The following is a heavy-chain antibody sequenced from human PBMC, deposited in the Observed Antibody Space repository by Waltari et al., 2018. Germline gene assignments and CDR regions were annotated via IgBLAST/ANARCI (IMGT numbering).Heavy chain of an antibody. Sequence: EVQLVGSGGGLVKPGGSLGLCCAASGFTFSCSSPYWGRQDPGKGLELVSSISSGSSYIYYADSVKGRFTISRDNAKNSLYLQMNSLRAEDTAVYYCAREWGVMVGTAGYYFDYWGQGTLVTVSS. CDR1: GFTFSCSS. V-gene: IGHV3-21*01. D-gene: IGHD2-15*01. CDR3: AREWGVMVGTAGYYFDY. J-gene: IGHJ4*02. CDR2: ISSGSSYI.